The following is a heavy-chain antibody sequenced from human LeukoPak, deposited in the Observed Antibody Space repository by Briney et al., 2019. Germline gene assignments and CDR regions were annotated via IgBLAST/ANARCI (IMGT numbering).Heavy chain of an antibody. V-gene: IGHV4-34*01. Sequence: SETLSLTCAVYGGSFSGYYWSWIRQPPGKGLEWIGEINHSGSTNYNPSLKSRVTISVDTSKNQFSLKLSSVTATDTAVYYCARAGYSGSDFSVWGKGSTVTVSS. CDR2: INHSGST. CDR1: GGSFSGYY. J-gene: IGHJ6*04. D-gene: IGHD5-12*01. CDR3: ARAGYSGSDFSV.